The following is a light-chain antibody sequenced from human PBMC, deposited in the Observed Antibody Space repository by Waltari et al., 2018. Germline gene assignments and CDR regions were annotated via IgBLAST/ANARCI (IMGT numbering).Light chain of an antibody. J-gene: IGKJ4*01. CDR3: QQYKSYPLT. Sequence: DLQMTLSPSTLSASVGDRVTMTCPASQSISSWLAWYQEKPGKAPKLLIYKASSLESGVPSRFSGSGAGTEFTLTISSLQPDDFATYDGQQYKSYPLTFGGGTKVEIK. V-gene: IGKV1-5*03. CDR1: QSISSW. CDR2: KAS.